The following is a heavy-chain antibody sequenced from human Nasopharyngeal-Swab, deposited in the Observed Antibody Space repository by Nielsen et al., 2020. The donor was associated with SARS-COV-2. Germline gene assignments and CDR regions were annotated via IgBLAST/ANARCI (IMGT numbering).Heavy chain of an antibody. D-gene: IGHD6-13*01. J-gene: IGHJ5*02. CDR2: FDPEDGET. Sequence: ASVKVSCKVSGYTLTELSMHWVRQAPGKGLEWMGGFDPEDGETIYAQKLQGRVTMTRDTSISTAYMELSRLRSDDTAVYYCASSKGSSSWYPNWFDPWGQGTLVTVSS. V-gene: IGHV1-24*01. CDR1: GYTLTELS. CDR3: ASSKGSSSWYPNWFDP.